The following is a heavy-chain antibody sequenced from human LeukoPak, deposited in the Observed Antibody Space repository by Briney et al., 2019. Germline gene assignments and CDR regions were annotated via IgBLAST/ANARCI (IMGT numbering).Heavy chain of an antibody. Sequence: PGGSLRLSCAASGSSFSSYAMSWVRQAPGKGLEWVSGVSVSGGRTFSADSVKGRFTISRDNSKNTLFLQMNSLRAEDTAVYYCAKEVCTGGSCPYNFDSWGQGTLVTVSS. V-gene: IGHV3-23*01. CDR2: VSVSGGRT. J-gene: IGHJ4*02. CDR1: GSSFSSYA. D-gene: IGHD2-8*02. CDR3: AKEVCTGGSCPYNFDS.